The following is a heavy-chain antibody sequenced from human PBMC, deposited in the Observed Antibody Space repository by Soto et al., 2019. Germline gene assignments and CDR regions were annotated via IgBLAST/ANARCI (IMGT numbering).Heavy chain of an antibody. D-gene: IGHD3-10*01. CDR1: GYTFTSYG. Sequence: ASVKVSCKASGYTFTSYGISWVRQAPGQGLEWMGWISAYNGNTNYAQKLQGRVTMTTDTSTSTAYMELRSLRSDDTAVYYCARSPLWFGEFGPGGIDYWGQGTLVTVSS. V-gene: IGHV1-18*01. CDR3: ARSPLWFGEFGPGGIDY. CDR2: ISAYNGNT. J-gene: IGHJ4*02.